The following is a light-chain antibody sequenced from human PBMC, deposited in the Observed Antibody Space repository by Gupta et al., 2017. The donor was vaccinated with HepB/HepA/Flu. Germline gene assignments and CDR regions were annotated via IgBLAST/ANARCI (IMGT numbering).Light chain of an antibody. J-gene: IGKJ4*01. CDR2: KAS. CDR1: QSISSW. CDR3: QQFKTYPIT. V-gene: IGKV1-5*03. Sequence: TPLTPSPSTLSASVGDRVTITCRASQSISSWLAWYQQKPGKAPRLLIYKASSLESGVPSRFSGSGSGTEFTLTISSLQPDDFATYYCQQFKTYPITFGGGTMVEVK.